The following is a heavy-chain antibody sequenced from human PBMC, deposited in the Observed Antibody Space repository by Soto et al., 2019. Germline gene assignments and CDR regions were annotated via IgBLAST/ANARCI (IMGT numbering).Heavy chain of an antibody. D-gene: IGHD3-22*01. CDR3: ASSGIVGREVNTWFDP. J-gene: IGHJ5*02. Sequence: WETLSLTCTVSAGSITTSYWSWIRQPLGKALEWIGYISYRGSTNYNPSLKSRLTTSIDTSKSQISLKLTSMTTADTAVYYCASSGIVGREVNTWFDPWGQGTLVTVSS. CDR2: ISYRGST. V-gene: IGHV4-59*01. CDR1: AGSITTSY.